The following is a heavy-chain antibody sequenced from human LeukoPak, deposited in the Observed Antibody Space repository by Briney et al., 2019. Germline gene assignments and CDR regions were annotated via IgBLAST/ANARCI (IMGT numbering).Heavy chain of an antibody. V-gene: IGHV3-53*01. CDR1: GFIASSNY. J-gene: IGHJ4*02. CDR2: IYSGGTT. CDR3: ATGGRSGVALEQ. D-gene: IGHD3-3*01. Sequence: PGGSLRLSCVVSGFIASSNYMSWVRQAPGKGLEWISLIYSGGTTHYADSVMGRFTISRDNSKTTLFLQVNSLKAEDTAVYYCATGGRSGVALEQWGQGTLVTVSS.